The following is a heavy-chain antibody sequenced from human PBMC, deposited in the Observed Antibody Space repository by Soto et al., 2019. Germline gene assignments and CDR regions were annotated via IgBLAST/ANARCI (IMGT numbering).Heavy chain of an antibody. CDR3: AREDRDRETGLVPAAIDGMDV. CDR2: IIPIFGIA. Sequence: GASVKVSCKASGGTFSRYSITWVRQAPGHGLEWIGRIIPIFGIASYAQKFQGRVTITADESTSPAYMELSSLRSDDTAVYYCAREDRDRETGLVPAAIDGMDVWGQGTTVTVSS. CDR1: GGTFSRYS. V-gene: IGHV1-69*13. D-gene: IGHD2-2*01. J-gene: IGHJ6*02.